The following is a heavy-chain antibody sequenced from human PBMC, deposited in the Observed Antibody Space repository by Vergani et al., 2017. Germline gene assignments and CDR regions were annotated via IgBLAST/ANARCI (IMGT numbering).Heavy chain of an antibody. D-gene: IGHD4-17*01. V-gene: IGHV1-58*01. J-gene: IGHJ4*02. Sequence: QMQLVQSGPEVKKPGTSVKVSCKASGFTFTSSAVQWVRQARGQRLEWIGWIVVGSGNTNYAQKFQERVTITRDMSTSTAYMELSSLRSEDTAVYYCAADSTGDYKRDYWGQGTLVTVSS. CDR2: IVVGSGNT. CDR1: GFTFTSSA. CDR3: AADSTGDYKRDY.